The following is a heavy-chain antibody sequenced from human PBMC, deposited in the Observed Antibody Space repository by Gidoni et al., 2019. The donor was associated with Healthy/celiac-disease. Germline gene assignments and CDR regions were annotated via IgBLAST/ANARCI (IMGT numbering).Heavy chain of an antibody. J-gene: IGHJ4*02. D-gene: IGHD6-13*01. CDR2: IRWNSGSI. CDR1: GFTLDDYD. CDR3: AKVGARSSSWFNFDD. V-gene: IGHV3-9*01. Sequence: EVQLVASGGGLVQPARSRSLSFAAPGFTLDDYDMHWVRQAPGKGLEWVSGIRWNSGSIGYADSVKGRVTISRDNAKNSLYLQMNSLRAEDTALYYCAKVGARSSSWFNFDDWGQGTLVTVSS.